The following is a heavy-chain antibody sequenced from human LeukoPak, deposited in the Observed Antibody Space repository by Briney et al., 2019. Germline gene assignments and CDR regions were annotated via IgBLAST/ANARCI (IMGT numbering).Heavy chain of an antibody. V-gene: IGHV3-48*01. CDR3: ARGAYYYED. CDR2: ISSSSSTI. CDR1: GFTFSSHS. Sequence: GGSLRLSCAASGFTFSSHSMNWVRQAPGKGLEWVSYISSSSSTIYYAGSVKGRFTISRDNAKNSLYLQMNSLRAEDTAVYYCARGAYYYEDWGQGTLVTVSS. D-gene: IGHD3-22*01. J-gene: IGHJ4*02.